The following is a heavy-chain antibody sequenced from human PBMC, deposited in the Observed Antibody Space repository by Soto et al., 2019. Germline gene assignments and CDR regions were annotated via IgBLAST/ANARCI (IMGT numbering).Heavy chain of an antibody. D-gene: IGHD6-13*01. Sequence: QVQLLQSGAEVKKPGSSVKVSCMTSAGTFSSYATSWVRQAPGQGLEWMGGIIPMFGTTNYSQNFQGRVTITADESTRIAYMELQSLRSEDTAVYYCARTRIAAAYNHYYFYGMDSWGLGTTVTVSS. CDR1: AGTFSSYA. CDR2: IIPMFGTT. V-gene: IGHV1-69*12. J-gene: IGHJ6*02. CDR3: ARTRIAAAYNHYYFYGMDS.